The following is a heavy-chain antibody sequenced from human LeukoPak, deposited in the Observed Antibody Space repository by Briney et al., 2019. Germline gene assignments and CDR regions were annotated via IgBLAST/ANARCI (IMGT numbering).Heavy chain of an antibody. J-gene: IGHJ4*02. CDR2: IMPVFGTT. CDR3: ASSRDSFDSSGYSIIVR. V-gene: IGHV1-69*01. Sequence: SVKVSCKASVGTFITYTISWVRQAPGQGLEWMGLIMPVFGTTNYAQKFQGRVTMTADESTGTAYMELTSLRFDDAAVFYCASSRDSFDSSGYSIIVRWGQGTLVAVSS. CDR1: VGTFITYT. D-gene: IGHD3-22*01.